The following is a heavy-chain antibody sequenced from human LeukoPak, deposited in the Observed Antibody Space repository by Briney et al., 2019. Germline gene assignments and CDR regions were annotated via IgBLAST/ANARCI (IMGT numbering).Heavy chain of an antibody. D-gene: IGHD3-10*01. CDR3: ARWGFPLWFGEPKRSGYFDY. CDR2: INHSGST. V-gene: IGHV4-34*01. CDR1: GGSFSGYY. Sequence: NSPETLSLTCAVYGGSFSGYYWSWIRQPPGKGLEWIGEINHSGSTNYNPSLKSRVTISVDTSKNQFSLKLSSVTVADTAVYYCARWGFPLWFGEPKRSGYFDYWGQGTLVTVSS. J-gene: IGHJ4*02.